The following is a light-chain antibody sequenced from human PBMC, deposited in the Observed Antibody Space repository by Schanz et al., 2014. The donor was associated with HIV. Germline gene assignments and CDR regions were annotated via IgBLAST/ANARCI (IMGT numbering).Light chain of an antibody. Sequence: EIVMTQSPATLSVSPGDTVTLSCRASQTVSTMLDWFQQKPGQAPSLLIYRISTRATGVPARFSGSGSGTEFTLTISRLEPEDSAVYYCQQYGSSPTFGQGTRVEIK. CDR2: RIS. CDR3: QQYGSSPT. J-gene: IGKJ1*01. CDR1: QTVSTM. V-gene: IGKV3-15*01.